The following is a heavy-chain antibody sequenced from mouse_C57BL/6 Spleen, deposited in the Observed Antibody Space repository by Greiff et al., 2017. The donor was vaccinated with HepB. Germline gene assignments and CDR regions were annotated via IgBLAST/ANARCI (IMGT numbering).Heavy chain of an antibody. D-gene: IGHD1-1*01. CDR1: GFSFNTYA. CDR3: VRGRYDGTFGYFDY. V-gene: IGHV10-1*01. Sequence: DVQLVESGGGLVQPKGSLKLSCAASGFSFNTYAMNWVRQAPGKGLEWVARIRSKSNNYATYYADSVKDRFTIARDDSESMLYLQMNNLKTEDTAMYYCVRGRYDGTFGYFDYWGQGTTLTVSS. CDR2: IRSKSNNYAT. J-gene: IGHJ2*01.